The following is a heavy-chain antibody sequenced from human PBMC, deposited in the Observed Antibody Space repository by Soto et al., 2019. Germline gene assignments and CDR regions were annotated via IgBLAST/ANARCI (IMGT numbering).Heavy chain of an antibody. CDR3: AREGNGWYYSDY. CDR2: ISYTGST. CDR1: GGSITSFY. D-gene: IGHD6-19*01. Sequence: PSETLSLTGTVSGGSITSFYWSWIRQTPGKGLEWIGHISYTGSTNYNPSLKSRVTIAVDTSKNQFSLNLTSVTAADTAVYYCAREGNGWYYSDYWGQGALVTVSS. J-gene: IGHJ4*02. V-gene: IGHV4-59*01.